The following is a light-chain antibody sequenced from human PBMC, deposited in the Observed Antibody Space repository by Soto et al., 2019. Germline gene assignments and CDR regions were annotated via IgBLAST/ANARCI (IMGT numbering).Light chain of an antibody. CDR3: QQYGSSGT. CDR2: GAS. Sequence: LSPGERATLSCGASQSVSNNYLAWYQQKPGQAPRLLIYGASNRATGIPDRFSGSGSGTDFTLTISRLEPEDFAVYYCQQYGSSGTFGQGTKVDIK. J-gene: IGKJ1*01. V-gene: IGKV3-20*01. CDR1: QSVSNNY.